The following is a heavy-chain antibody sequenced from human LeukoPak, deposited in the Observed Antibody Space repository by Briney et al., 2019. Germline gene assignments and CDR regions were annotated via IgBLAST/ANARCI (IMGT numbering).Heavy chain of an antibody. V-gene: IGHV4-39*07. CDR1: GGSISSSSYY. Sequence: PSETLSLTRTVSGGSISSSSYYCGWIRQPPGNWIGWIGSIYYSGSTNYTPSLKSRVTISVDTSKDQLSLKLSSVTAADTAVYYCARLGHQRFDYWGQGTLVTVSS. CDR2: IYYSGST. CDR3: ARLGHQRFDY. D-gene: IGHD1-26*01. J-gene: IGHJ4*02.